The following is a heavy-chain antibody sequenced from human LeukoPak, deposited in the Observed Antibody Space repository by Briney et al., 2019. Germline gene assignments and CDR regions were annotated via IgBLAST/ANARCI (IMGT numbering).Heavy chain of an antibody. CDR2: TSYDGIHK. V-gene: IGHV3-30-3*01. D-gene: IGHD3-10*01. CDR3: VRDNTYGSGTKD. Sequence: GGSLRLSCTASGFSLGTNAMHWVRQAPGKGLEWVAVTSYDGIHKYYADSVKGRFTISRDTAKNTLYLQMNSLRPEDSAVYYCVRDNTYGSGTKDWGQGTLVTVSS. CDR1: GFSLGTNA. J-gene: IGHJ4*02.